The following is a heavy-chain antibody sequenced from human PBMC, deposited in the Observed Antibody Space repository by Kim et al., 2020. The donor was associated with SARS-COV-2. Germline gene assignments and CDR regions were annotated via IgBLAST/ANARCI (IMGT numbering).Heavy chain of an antibody. CDR1: GFTFSDYY. CDR2: ISSSSSYT. D-gene: IGHD1-26*01. V-gene: IGHV3-11*05. CDR3: ARGTVGAPTAWFDP. Sequence: GGSLRLSCAASGFTFSDYYMSWIRQAPGKGLEWVSYISSSSSYTNYADSVKGRFTISSDNAKNSLYLQMNSLRAEDTAVYFCARGTVGAPTAWFDPWGQGTLVTVSS. J-gene: IGHJ5*02.